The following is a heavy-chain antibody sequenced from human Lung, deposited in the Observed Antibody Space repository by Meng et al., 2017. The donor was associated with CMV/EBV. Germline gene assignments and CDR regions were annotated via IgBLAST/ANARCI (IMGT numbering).Heavy chain of an antibody. CDR1: GFTFSSHA. D-gene: IGHD4/OR15-4a*01. J-gene: IGHJ4*02. CDR3: ANLGRTIRED. CDR2: ISTSGGDT. Sequence: GEXXKISCAASGFTFSSHALSWVRQAPGKGLEWVSSISTSGGDTYHADSVKGRFTISRDNSKKTLYLQMNSLRAEDTAVYYCANLGRTIREDWGQGKRVTGSS. V-gene: IGHV3-23*01.